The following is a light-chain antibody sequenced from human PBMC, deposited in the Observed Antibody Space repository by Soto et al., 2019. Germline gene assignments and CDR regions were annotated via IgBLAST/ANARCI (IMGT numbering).Light chain of an antibody. J-gene: IGKJ1*01. CDR1: QSISTN. V-gene: IGKV3-15*01. CDR3: QHYKNWPPWT. CDR2: GAS. Sequence: IVMTQSPVTMSVSPGERATLSCRARQSISTNLAWYQQKPGQAPRLLIYGASTRATGIPARFSGGGSGTESTLTISSQQSEECAVYYCQHYKNWPPWTFGQGTKVETK.